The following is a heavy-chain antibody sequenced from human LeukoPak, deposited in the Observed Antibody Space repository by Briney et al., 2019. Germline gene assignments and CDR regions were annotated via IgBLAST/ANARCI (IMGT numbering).Heavy chain of an antibody. J-gene: IGHJ6*03. CDR3: ATVPADPYYYYMDV. CDR1: GYTFTSYG. D-gene: IGHD2-2*01. Sequence: ASVKVSCKASGYTFTSYGISWVRQAPGQGLEWMGWISAYNGNTNYAQKLQGRVTMTTDTSTSTAYMELRSLRSDDTAVYYCATVPADPYYYYMDVWGKGTTVTVSS. V-gene: IGHV1-18*01. CDR2: ISAYNGNT.